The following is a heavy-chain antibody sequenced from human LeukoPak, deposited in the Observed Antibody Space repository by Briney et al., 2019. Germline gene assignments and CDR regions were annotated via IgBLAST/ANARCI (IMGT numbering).Heavy chain of an antibody. CDR1: GFTVSSNY. Sequence: PGGSLRLSCAASGFTVSSNYMSWVRQAPGKGLEWVSVIYSGGSTYYADSVKGRFTISRDNSKNTLYLRMNSLRAEDTAVYYCARGPSAAAGYKYFQHWGQGTLVTVSS. J-gene: IGHJ1*01. CDR2: IYSGGST. CDR3: ARGPSAAAGYKYFQH. V-gene: IGHV3-53*01. D-gene: IGHD6-13*01.